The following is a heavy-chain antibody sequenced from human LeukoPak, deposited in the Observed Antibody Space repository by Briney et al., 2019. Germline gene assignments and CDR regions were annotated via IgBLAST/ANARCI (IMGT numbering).Heavy chain of an antibody. CDR2: IYYSGST. CDR3: AREGITGEDYYYYGMDV. Sequence: SETLSLTCTVSGGSISSGDYYWSWIRQPPGKGLEWIGYIYYSGSTYYNPSLKSRVTISVDTSKNQFSLKLSSVTAADTAVYYCAREGITGEDYYYYGMDVWGQGTTVTVSS. V-gene: IGHV4-30-4*01. J-gene: IGHJ6*02. CDR1: GGSISSGDYY. D-gene: IGHD3-10*01.